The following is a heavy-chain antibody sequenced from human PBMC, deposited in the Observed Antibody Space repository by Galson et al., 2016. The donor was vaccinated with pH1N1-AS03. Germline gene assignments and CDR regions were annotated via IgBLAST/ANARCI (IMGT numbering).Heavy chain of an antibody. D-gene: IGHD6-19*01. CDR2: IYTIGST. V-gene: IGHV4-4*07. J-gene: IGHJ4*02. Sequence: ETLSLTCTVSGGSISSYYWSWIRQPAGKGLEWIGRIYTIGSTNYNPSLKPRVTMSLDTSKNQFSLKLSFVTAADTAVYYCARLDSSGWYSVDYWGQGNMVIVSS. CDR3: ARLDSSGWYSVDY. CDR1: GGSISSYY.